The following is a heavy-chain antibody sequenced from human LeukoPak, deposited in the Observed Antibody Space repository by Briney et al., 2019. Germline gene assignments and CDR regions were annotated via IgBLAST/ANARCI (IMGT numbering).Heavy chain of an antibody. V-gene: IGHV3-48*02. CDR3: ARDRGYFYDQLDY. D-gene: IGHD2/OR15-2a*01. Sequence: GGPLRLSCVASGYPFSSYSMNWIRQAPGKGLEWVSYISVSGGVRSYADSVKGRFTISRDDARNSLYLQMNSLKDEDTAVYYCARDRGYFYDQLDYWGQGTLVTVSS. J-gene: IGHJ4*02. CDR2: ISVSGGVR. CDR1: GYPFSSYS.